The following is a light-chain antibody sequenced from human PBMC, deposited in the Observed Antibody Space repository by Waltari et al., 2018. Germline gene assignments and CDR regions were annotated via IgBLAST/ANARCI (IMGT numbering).Light chain of an antibody. V-gene: IGLV2-11*01. Sequence: QSALTQPRSVSGSPGQSVTISCIGTSSDVGGYNYVSWYQQYPGKAHKLVIYDVNKRPSGVPVRFSGSKSGNTASLTISWLQAEDEADYYCCSYAGSSTFYVFGSGTEVTV. J-gene: IGLJ1*01. CDR2: DVN. CDR3: CSYAGSSTFYV. CDR1: SSDVGGYNY.